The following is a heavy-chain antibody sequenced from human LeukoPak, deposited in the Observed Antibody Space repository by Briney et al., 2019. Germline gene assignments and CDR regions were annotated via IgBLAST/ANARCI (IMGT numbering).Heavy chain of an antibody. J-gene: IGHJ4*02. CDR3: TTDVTILKGGSGSCDY. CDR1: GFTFSNAW. CDR2: IKSKTDGGTT. V-gene: IGHV3-15*01. Sequence: GGSLRLSCAASGFTFSNAWMSWVRQAPGKGLEWVGRIKSKTDGGTTDYTAPVKGRFTISRDDSKNTLYLQMNSLKTEDTAVYYCTTDVTILKGGSGSCDYWGQGTLVTVSS. D-gene: IGHD3-10*01.